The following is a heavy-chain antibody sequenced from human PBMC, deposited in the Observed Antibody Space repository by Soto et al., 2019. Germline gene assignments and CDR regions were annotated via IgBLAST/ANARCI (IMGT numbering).Heavy chain of an antibody. CDR3: VGGQYYFDY. CDR1: GFPFTTYG. J-gene: IGHJ4*02. D-gene: IGHD3-10*01. CDR2: ISYDGSNK. Sequence: QVQLVESGGGVVQPGRSLRLSCAASGFPFTTYGMHWVREGPGKGLEWVAVISYDGSNKYYADSVKGRFTISRDNSKNTLYLQMNSLRPEDTALYYCVGGQYYFDYGGQGTLVTVSS. V-gene: IGHV3-30*03.